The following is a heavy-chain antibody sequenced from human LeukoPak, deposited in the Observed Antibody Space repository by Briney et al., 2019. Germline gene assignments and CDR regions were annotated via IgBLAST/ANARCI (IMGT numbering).Heavy chain of an antibody. J-gene: IGHJ3*02. V-gene: IGHV3-7*01. CDR3: VMGGTFDI. D-gene: IGHD2-15*01. CDR2: IKEDGSKK. CDR1: GFTFSSYW. Sequence: PGGSLRLSCAASGFTFSSYWMSWVRQAPGKGLEWVANIKEDGSKKYHVDSVKGRFTISRDNAKNSLYLEMNSLGAEDTAVYYCVMGGTFDIWGQGTMDTVSS.